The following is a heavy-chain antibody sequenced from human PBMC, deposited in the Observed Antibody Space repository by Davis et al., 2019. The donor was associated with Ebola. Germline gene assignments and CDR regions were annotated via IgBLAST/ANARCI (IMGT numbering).Heavy chain of an antibody. D-gene: IGHD5-18*01. J-gene: IGHJ6*02. Sequence: GESLKISCAASGFTFSNAWMSWVRQAPGKGLEWVGRTRNKANSYTTEYAASVKGRFTISRDDSKNSLYLQMNSLKTEDTAVYYCARFRYSYGFVYYGMDVWGQGTTVTVSS. CDR3: ARFRYSYGFVYYGMDV. CDR1: GFTFSNAW. V-gene: IGHV3-72*01. CDR2: TRNKANSYTT.